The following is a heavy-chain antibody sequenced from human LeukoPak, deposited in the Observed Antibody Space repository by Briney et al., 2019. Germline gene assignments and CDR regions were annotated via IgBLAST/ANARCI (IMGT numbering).Heavy chain of an antibody. CDR3: ARGGEGLVAPSY. CDR2: INTKTGTP. J-gene: IGHJ4*02. Sequence: ASVKVSCKASGYTFNNYAMHWVRQAPGQGLEWMGWINTKTGTPTYAPGFTGRFVFPLDTSVSTAYLQISSLKADDAAVYYCARGGEGLVAPSYWGQGTLVTVSS. V-gene: IGHV7-4-1*02. D-gene: IGHD3-16*01. CDR1: GYTFNNYA.